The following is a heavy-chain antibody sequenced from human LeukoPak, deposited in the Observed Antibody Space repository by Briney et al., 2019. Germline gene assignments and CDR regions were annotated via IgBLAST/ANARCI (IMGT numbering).Heavy chain of an antibody. J-gene: IGHJ3*02. CDR3: AKGGWEVLGAFAI. Sequence: GGSLRLSCAASGFTFSSYAMSWVRQAPGRGLEWVSAISGSGGSTYYADSVKGRFTISRDNSKNTLYLQMNSLRAEDTAVYYCAKGGWEVLGAFAIWGQGTMVTVSS. V-gene: IGHV3-23*01. D-gene: IGHD1-26*01. CDR2: ISGSGGST. CDR1: GFTFSSYA.